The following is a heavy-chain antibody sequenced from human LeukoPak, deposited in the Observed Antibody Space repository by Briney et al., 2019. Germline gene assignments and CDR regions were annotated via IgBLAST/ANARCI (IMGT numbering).Heavy chain of an antibody. CDR1: GFTVSSNY. D-gene: IGHD3-22*01. CDR2: IYSGGST. V-gene: IGHV3-53*01. Sequence: PGGSLRLSCAASGFTVSSNYMSWVRQAPGKGLEGVSVIYSGGSTYYADSVKGRFTISRDNSKNTLYLQMNSLRAEDTAVYYCVRGRYYYDSSGYYYFDYWGQGTLVTVSS. J-gene: IGHJ4*02. CDR3: VRGRYYYDSSGYYYFDY.